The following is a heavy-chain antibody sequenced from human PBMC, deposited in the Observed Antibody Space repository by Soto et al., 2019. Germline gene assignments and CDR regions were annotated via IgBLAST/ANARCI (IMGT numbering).Heavy chain of an antibody. V-gene: IGHV4-30-4*01. J-gene: IGHJ5*02. CDR2: IYYSGST. CDR1: GGSISSGDYY. CDR3: ARDRSGRSGSYYIPYNWFDP. D-gene: IGHD3-10*01. Sequence: SETVSLTCTVSGGSISSGDYYWSWIRQPPGKGLEWIGYIYYSGSTYYNPSLKSRVTISVDTSKNQFSLKLSSVTAADTAVYYCARDRSGRSGSYYIPYNWFDPWGQGTLVTVSS.